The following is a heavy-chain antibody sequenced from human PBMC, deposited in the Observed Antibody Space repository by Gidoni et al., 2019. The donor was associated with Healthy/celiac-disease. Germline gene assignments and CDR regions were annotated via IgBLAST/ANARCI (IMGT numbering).Heavy chain of an antibody. J-gene: IGHJ4*02. CDR3: AREISGSVDY. CDR1: GFTFSSYE. Sequence: EVQLVESGGGLVQPGGSLRLSCAAYGFTFSSYEMNWVRQAPGKGLEWVSYISSSGSTIYYADSVKGRFTISRDNAKNSLYLQMNSLRAEDTAVYYCAREISGSVDYWGQGTLVTVSS. CDR2: ISSSGSTI. V-gene: IGHV3-48*03. D-gene: IGHD1-26*01.